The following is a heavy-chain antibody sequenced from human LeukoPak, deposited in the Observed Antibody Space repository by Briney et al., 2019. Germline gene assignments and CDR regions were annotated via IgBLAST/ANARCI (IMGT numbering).Heavy chain of an antibody. Sequence: SSETLSLTCTVSGGSISSSSYYWGWIRQPPGKGLEWIGSMYSSGSTYYNPSLKSRVTISVDKSKNQFSLKLSSVTAADTAVYYCARVAAAGPLDYWGQGTLVTVSS. J-gene: IGHJ4*02. CDR3: ARVAAAGPLDY. V-gene: IGHV4-39*07. CDR1: GGSISSSSYY. D-gene: IGHD6-13*01. CDR2: MYSSGST.